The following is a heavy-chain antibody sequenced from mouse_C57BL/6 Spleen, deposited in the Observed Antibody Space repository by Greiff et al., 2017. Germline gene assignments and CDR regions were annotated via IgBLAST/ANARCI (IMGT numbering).Heavy chain of an antibody. CDR3: ARGGPSDGSSYDWYFDV. D-gene: IGHD1-1*01. Sequence: VQLQQSVAELLMPGASVKLSCNSSGYTVTSCRMPWVKHRPGQGLALIGEIDPSDSYTNCNQKFKGKFTVTVDKSSSTAYMQLGRLTSEDAAVYYCARGGPSDGSSYDWYFDVWGTGTTVTVSS. V-gene: IGHV1-69*01. CDR2: IDPSDSYT. J-gene: IGHJ1*03. CDR1: GYTVTSCR.